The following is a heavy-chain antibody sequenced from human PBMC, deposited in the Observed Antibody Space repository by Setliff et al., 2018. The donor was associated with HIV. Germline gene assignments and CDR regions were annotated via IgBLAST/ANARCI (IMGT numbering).Heavy chain of an antibody. Sequence: GGSLRLSCVVSGFTFSSYWMSWVRQAPGKGLEWVANIKQDGSEKYYVDSVKGRFTISRDNAKNSLYLQMNSLRAEDTAVYYCAREPIVVVVALDYWGQGTLVTVSS. D-gene: IGHD2-15*01. V-gene: IGHV3-7*03. CDR1: GFTFSSYW. J-gene: IGHJ4*02. CDR3: AREPIVVVVALDY. CDR2: IKQDGSEK.